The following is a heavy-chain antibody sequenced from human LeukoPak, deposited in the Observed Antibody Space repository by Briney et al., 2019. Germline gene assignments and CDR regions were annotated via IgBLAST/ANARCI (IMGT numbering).Heavy chain of an antibody. J-gene: IGHJ3*02. CDR2: TYYRSKWYN. D-gene: IGHD5-12*01. CDR1: GDSVSSNSAA. Sequence: SQTLSLTCAISGDSVSSNSAAWNWIRQSPSRGLEWLGRTYYRSKWYNDYAVSVKSRITINPDTSKNQFSLQLNSVTPEDTAVYYCARGGGIHEWLRWLGDAFDIWGQGTMVTVSS. CDR3: ARGGGIHEWLRWLGDAFDI. V-gene: IGHV6-1*01.